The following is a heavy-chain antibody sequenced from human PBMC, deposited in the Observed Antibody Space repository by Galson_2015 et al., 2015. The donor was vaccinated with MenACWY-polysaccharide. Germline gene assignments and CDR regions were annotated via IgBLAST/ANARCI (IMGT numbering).Heavy chain of an antibody. D-gene: IGHD3-22*01. J-gene: IGHJ4*02. CDR1: GFTFSSYA. Sequence: SLRLSCAASGFTFSSYAMHWVRQAPGKGLEYVSAISSNGGSTYYANSVKGRFTISRDNSKNTLYLQMGSLRAEDMAVYYCARAEDYDSSGYSFDYWGQGTLVTVSS. CDR2: ISSNGGST. V-gene: IGHV3-64*01. CDR3: ARAEDYDSSGYSFDY.